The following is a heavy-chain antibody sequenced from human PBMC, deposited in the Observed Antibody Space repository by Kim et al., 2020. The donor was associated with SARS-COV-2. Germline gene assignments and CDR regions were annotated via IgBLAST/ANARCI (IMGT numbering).Heavy chain of an antibody. Sequence: SETLSLTCAVYGGSFSGYYWSWIRQPPGKGLEWIGEINHSGSTNYNPSLKSRVTISVDTSKNQFSLKLSSVTAADTAVYYCARVSGWYSGTHDYWGQGTLVTVSS. J-gene: IGHJ4*02. CDR1: GGSFSGYY. V-gene: IGHV4-34*01. D-gene: IGHD6-19*01. CDR2: INHSGST. CDR3: ARVSGWYSGTHDY.